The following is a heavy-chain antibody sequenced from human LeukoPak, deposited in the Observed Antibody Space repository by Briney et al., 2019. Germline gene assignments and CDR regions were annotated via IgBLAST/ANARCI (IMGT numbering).Heavy chain of an antibody. J-gene: IGHJ2*01. CDR1: GFTFSDYY. D-gene: IGHD6-19*01. CDR2: ISSSGSLI. Sequence: PGGSLRLSCAASGFTFSDYYMNWIRQSPGKGLEWISYISSSGSLIYYADSVKGRFTVSRDNAKNSLYLQMNSLRVEDTAVYYCARDPPVAVPDHWYFVVWGRGTLVTLSS. V-gene: IGHV3-11*01. CDR3: ARDPPVAVPDHWYFVV.